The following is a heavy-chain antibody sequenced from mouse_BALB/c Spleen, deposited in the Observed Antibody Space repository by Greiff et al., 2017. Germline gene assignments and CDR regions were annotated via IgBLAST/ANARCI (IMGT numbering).Heavy chain of an antibody. CDR2: IFPGSGNT. V-gene: IGHV1-66*01. J-gene: IGHJ3*01. CDR3: ARSLEGWFAY. Sequence: QVQLQQSGPELVKPGASVKISCKASGYSFTSYYIHWVKQRPGQGLEWIGWIFPGSGNTKYNEKFKGKATLTADTSSSTAYMQLSSLTSEDSAVYFCARSLEGWFAYWGQGTLVTVSA. CDR1: GYSFTSYY.